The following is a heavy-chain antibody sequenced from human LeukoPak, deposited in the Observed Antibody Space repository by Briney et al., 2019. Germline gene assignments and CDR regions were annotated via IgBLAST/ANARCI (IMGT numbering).Heavy chain of an antibody. J-gene: IGHJ4*02. V-gene: IGHV4-30-2*06. Sequence: PSQTLSLTCTVSGGSISSGGYYWSWVRQSPGKGLEWIGEVIHSGSTNYNPSLKSRVTISVDTSKNQFSLNLRSVTAADTAVYYCARRPGPNILEPAATAGFDYWGQGTLVTVSS. D-gene: IGHD2-2*01. CDR1: GGSISSGGYY. CDR2: VIHSGST. CDR3: ARRPGPNILEPAATAGFDY.